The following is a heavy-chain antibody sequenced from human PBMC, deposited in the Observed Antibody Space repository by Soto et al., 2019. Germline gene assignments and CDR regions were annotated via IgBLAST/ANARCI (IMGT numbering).Heavy chain of an antibody. J-gene: IGHJ4*02. CDR3: AREVGATGFDS. CDR2: IYYSGST. CDR1: GGSISSYY. Sequence: SETLSLTCTVSGGSISSYYWSWIRQPPGKGLEWIAYIYYSGSTNYNPSLKSRVTISVDTSKNQFSLKLSSVTAADTAVYYCAREVGATGFDSRGQGTPVPVSS. V-gene: IGHV4-59*01. D-gene: IGHD1-26*01.